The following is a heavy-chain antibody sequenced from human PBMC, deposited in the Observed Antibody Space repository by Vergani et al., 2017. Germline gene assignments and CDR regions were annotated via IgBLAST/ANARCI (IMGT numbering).Heavy chain of an antibody. Sequence: QVQLQESGPGLVKPSETLSLTCTVSGGSISSYYWTWIRQPPGKGLEWIGNIYYTGSTNYNPSLQSRVTMSVDTSNNQFSLRLSSVTAADTAVYYCARGWFSGWYGELGYWGQGTLVTVSS. D-gene: IGHD6-19*01. CDR2: IYYTGST. CDR1: GGSISSYY. CDR3: ARGWFSGWYGELGY. V-gene: IGHV4-59*01. J-gene: IGHJ4*02.